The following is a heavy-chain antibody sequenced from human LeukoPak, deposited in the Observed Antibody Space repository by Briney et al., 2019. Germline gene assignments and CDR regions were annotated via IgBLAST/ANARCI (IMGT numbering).Heavy chain of an antibody. V-gene: IGHV3-48*01. Sequence: GGSLRLSCVTSGFTFSNYSMIWVRQAPGKGLEWISYITSSSNTLYYADSVKGRFTISRDNAKNSLYLQMNSLRAEDTAVYYCARVIVGMTGAESWGQGTLVTVSS. CDR1: GFTFSNYS. D-gene: IGHD1-20*01. CDR3: ARVIVGMTGAES. J-gene: IGHJ5*02. CDR2: ITSSSNTL.